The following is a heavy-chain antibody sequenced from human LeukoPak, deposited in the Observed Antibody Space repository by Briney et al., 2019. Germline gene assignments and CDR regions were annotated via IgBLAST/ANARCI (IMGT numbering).Heavy chain of an antibody. Sequence: SETLSLTCSVSGDSISSSSYYWGWIRQPPGKGLEWIGGIYHTGHTFYNPSLKSRVTISVETSKNQFSLKLNSVTAADTAVYYCAKEGTVRWFDPWGQGTLVTVSS. CDR1: GDSISSSSYY. CDR2: IYHTGHT. J-gene: IGHJ5*02. D-gene: IGHD1-14*01. CDR3: AKEGTVRWFDP. V-gene: IGHV4-39*07.